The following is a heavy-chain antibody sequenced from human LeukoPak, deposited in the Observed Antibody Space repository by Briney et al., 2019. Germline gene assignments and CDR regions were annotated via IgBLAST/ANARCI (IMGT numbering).Heavy chain of an antibody. V-gene: IGHV4-4*07. Sequence: SETLSLTCTVSGGSISSYYWSWIRQPAGKGLEWIGRIYTSGSTNYNPSLKSRVTMSVGTSKNQFSLKLSSVTAADTAVYYCARDYYTSGRSLRGYYYMDVWGKGTTVTVSS. CDR1: GGSISSYY. D-gene: IGHD3-10*01. CDR3: ARDYYTSGRSLRGYYYMDV. J-gene: IGHJ6*03. CDR2: IYTSGST.